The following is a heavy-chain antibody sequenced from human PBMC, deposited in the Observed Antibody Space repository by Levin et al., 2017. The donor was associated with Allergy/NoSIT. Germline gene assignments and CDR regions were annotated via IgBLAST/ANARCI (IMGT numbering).Heavy chain of an antibody. V-gene: IGHV3-23*01. CDR3: TKVVRAAGRELFES. J-gene: IGHJ5*01. D-gene: IGHD6-13*01. CDR2: ITASGGGT. Sequence: GGSLRLSCAASGFTFSSYAMSWVRQAPGKGLEWVSHITASGGGTYYADSVKGRFTISRDNSKNTLSLRMSSLRAEDTAVYYCTKVVRAAGRELFESWGQGTLVTVSS. CDR1: GFTFSSYA.